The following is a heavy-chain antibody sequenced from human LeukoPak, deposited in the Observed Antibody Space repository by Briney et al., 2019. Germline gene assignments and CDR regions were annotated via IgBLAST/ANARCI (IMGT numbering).Heavy chain of an antibody. Sequence: ASVKVSCKASGYTFTSHDINWVRQATGQGLEWMGWMNPNSGNIGYAQKLQGRVTITRNTSISTAYMELSSLRSEDTAVYYCARNSSDWYGYMDVWGKGTTVTVSS. V-gene: IGHV1-8*03. CDR3: ARNSSDWYGYMDV. CDR1: GYTFTSHD. D-gene: IGHD6-19*01. CDR2: MNPNSGNI. J-gene: IGHJ6*04.